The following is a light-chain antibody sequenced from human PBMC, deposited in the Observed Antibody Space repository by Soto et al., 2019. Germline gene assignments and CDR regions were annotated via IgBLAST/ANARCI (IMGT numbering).Light chain of an antibody. CDR2: DVS. CDR3: QQYDYSRT. CDR1: QNISTS. J-gene: IGKJ1*01. Sequence: DIQLTQSPSTLSASVGDSVTITCRASQNISTSLAWYQHKPGKAPKLLMFDVSNLESGVPSRFRGSGSGTEFTLTISSLHSDDFATYYCQQYDYSRTFGQGTKVDIK. V-gene: IGKV1-5*01.